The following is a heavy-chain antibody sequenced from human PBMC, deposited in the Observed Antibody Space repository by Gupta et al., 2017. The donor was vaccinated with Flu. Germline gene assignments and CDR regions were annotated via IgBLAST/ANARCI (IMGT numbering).Heavy chain of an antibody. J-gene: IGHJ4*02. CDR3: ARDAFTYGDDTLLGY. CDR1: GFTFSSYG. Sequence: QVQLVESGGGVVQPGRSLRLSCAASGFTFSSYGLHWVRQAPGKGLEWVAVIWYDGSNKYYADSVKGRFTISRDNSKNTLYLQMNSLRAEDTAVYYCARDAFTYGDDTLLGYWGQGTLVTVSS. D-gene: IGHD4-17*01. V-gene: IGHV3-33*01. CDR2: IWYDGSNK.